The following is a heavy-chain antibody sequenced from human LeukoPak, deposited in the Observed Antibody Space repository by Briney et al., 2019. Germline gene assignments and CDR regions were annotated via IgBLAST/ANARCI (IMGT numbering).Heavy chain of an antibody. CDR1: GFTFSSYW. D-gene: IGHD6-13*01. Sequence: PGGSLRLSCAASGFTFSSYWMHWVRQAPGKGLVCVSRINSDGSSTSYADSVKGRFTISRDNAKNTLYLQMNSLRAEDTAVYYCARERYSTRDYFDYWGQGTLVTVSS. J-gene: IGHJ4*02. V-gene: IGHV3-74*01. CDR2: INSDGSST. CDR3: ARERYSTRDYFDY.